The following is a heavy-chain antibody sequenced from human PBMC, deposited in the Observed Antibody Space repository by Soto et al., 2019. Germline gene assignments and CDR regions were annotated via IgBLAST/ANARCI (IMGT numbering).Heavy chain of an antibody. CDR2: ISGSGGST. CDR3: AKVYSSGWAMYYFDY. J-gene: IGHJ4*02. Sequence: GGSLRLSCAASGFTFSSYAMSWVRQAPGKGLEWVSAISGSGGSTYYADSVKGRFTISRDNSKNTLYLQMNSLGAEDTAVYYGAKVYSSGWAMYYFDYWGQGTLVTVSS. CDR1: GFTFSSYA. D-gene: IGHD6-19*01. V-gene: IGHV3-23*01.